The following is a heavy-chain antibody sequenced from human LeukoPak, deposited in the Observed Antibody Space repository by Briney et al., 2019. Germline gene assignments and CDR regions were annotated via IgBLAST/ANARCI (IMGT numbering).Heavy chain of an antibody. V-gene: IGHV3-23*01. CDR1: GLTFSRYA. CDR3: AKVARSKTTVTTYFDY. J-gene: IGHJ4*02. CDR2: ISGSGGST. Sequence: GGSLRLSCAASGLTFSRYAMSWVRQAPGKGLEWVSAISGSGGSTYYADSVKGRFTISRDNSKNTLYLQMNSLRAEDTAVYYCAKVARSKTTVTTYFDYWGQGTLVTVSS. D-gene: IGHD4-11*01.